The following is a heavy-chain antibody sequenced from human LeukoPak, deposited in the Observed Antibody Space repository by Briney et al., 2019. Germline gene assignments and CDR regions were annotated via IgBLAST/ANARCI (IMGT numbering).Heavy chain of an antibody. J-gene: IGHJ6*03. Sequence: SETLSLTCTVSGGSISSSSYYWGWIRQPPGKGLEWIGSIYYSGSTYYNPSLKSRVTISVDTSKNQFSLKLSSVTAADTAVYYCARHDVRAQQQLPGASRYYYMDVWGKGTTVTVSS. CDR1: GGSISSSSYY. D-gene: IGHD6-13*01. CDR2: IYYSGST. CDR3: ARHDVRAQQQLPGASRYYYMDV. V-gene: IGHV4-39*01.